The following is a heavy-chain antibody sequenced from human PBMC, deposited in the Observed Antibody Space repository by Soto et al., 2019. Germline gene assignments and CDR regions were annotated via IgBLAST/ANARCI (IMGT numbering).Heavy chain of an antibody. CDR2: IHYSGST. Sequence: SETLSLTCTVSGASITSYYWSWIRQPPGKGLEWIGYIHYSGSTHYNPSINSRVTISVDTSRTHYSLNLTSVTAADTAVYYCARHRFGLDLWGQGTLVTVSS. J-gene: IGHJ5*02. CDR3: ARHRFGLDL. CDR1: GASITSYY. D-gene: IGHD3-10*01. V-gene: IGHV4-59*08.